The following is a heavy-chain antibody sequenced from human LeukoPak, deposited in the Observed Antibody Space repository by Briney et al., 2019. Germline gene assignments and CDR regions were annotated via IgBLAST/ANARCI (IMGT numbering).Heavy chain of an antibody. V-gene: IGHV3-30-3*01. CDR3: AREDLRTPYYDFWSGYPTDFDY. Sequence: GGSLRLSCAASGFTFSSYAMHWVRQAPGKGLEWVAVISYDGSNKYYADSVKGRFTISRDNSKNTLYLQMNSLRAEDTAVYYCAREDLRTPYYDFWSGYPTDFDYWGQGTPVTVSS. D-gene: IGHD3-3*01. CDR1: GFTFSSYA. CDR2: ISYDGSNK. J-gene: IGHJ4*02.